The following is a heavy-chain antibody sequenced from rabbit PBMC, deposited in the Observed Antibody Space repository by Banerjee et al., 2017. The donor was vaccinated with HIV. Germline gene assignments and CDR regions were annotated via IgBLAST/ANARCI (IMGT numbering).Heavy chain of an antibody. V-gene: IGHV1S40*01. CDR2: IAGSSSGFT. CDR1: GFSFSNSDY. CDR3: ARDLTDVIGWNFGW. J-gene: IGHJ3*01. D-gene: IGHD4-1*01. Sequence: QSLEESGGDLVKPGASLTLTCTASGFSFSNSDYMCWVRQAPGKGLEWISCIAGSSSGFTYSATWASGRFTFSKTSSTTVTLQMTSLTAADTATYFCARDLTDVIGWNFGWWGQGTLVTVS.